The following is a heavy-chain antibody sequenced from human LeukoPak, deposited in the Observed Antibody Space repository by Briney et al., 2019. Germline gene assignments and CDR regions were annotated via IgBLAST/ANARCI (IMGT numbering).Heavy chain of an antibody. V-gene: IGHV3-23*01. J-gene: IGHJ4*02. CDR3: AKAFAPRSVIRFLEWLLGFGL. CDR2: ISGSGGST. Sequence: GGSLRLSCAAPGFTFSSYAMSWVRQAPGKGLEWVSAISGSGGSTYYADSVKGRFTISRDNSKNTLYLQMNSLRAEDTAVYFCAKAFAPRSVIRFLEWLLGFGLWGQGTLVTVSS. D-gene: IGHD3-3*01. CDR1: GFTFSSYA.